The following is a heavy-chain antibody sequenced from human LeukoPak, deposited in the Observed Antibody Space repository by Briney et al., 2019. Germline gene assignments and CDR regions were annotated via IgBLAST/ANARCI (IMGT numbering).Heavy chain of an antibody. V-gene: IGHV3-66*01. CDR2: IYSGGST. J-gene: IGHJ4*02. Sequence: GGSLRLSCAASGFTVSSNYMSWVRQAPGKGLEWVSVIYSGGSTYYADSVKGRFTISRDNSKNTLYLQMNSLSAEDTAVYYCACYDSSGYYTGYFDYWGQGTLVTVSS. CDR3: ACYDSSGYYTGYFDY. D-gene: IGHD3-22*01. CDR1: GFTVSSNY.